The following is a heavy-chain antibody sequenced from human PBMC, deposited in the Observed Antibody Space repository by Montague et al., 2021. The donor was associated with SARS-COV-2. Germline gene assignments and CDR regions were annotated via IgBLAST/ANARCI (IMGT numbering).Heavy chain of an antibody. V-gene: IGHV4-39*07. CDR1: VGCIIGSGYY. CDR2: IYYSGST. J-gene: IGHJ6*02. CDR3: ARDQGYNWNYYYYYGMDV. D-gene: IGHD1-20*01. Sequence: SETLSLTCTGSVGCIIGSGYYWGWIHQPPGKGLDWIGSIYYSGSTYYNPSLKSRVTISVDTSKNQFSLKLSSVTAADTAVYYCARDQGYNWNYYYYYGMDVWGQGNTVTVSS.